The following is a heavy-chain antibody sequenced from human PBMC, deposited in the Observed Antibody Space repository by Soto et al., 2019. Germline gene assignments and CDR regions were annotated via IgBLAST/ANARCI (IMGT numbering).Heavy chain of an antibody. Sequence: VGSLRLSCAASGFTFSNYGMSWVRQAPGKGLEWVSVISDGGGSTFYADSVKGRFTISRDNSKNTLYLQMNGLRADDTAVYYCASRSSGWYFDYWGQGTLVTVSS. D-gene: IGHD6-19*01. CDR2: ISDGGGST. CDR1: GFTFSNYG. V-gene: IGHV3-23*01. J-gene: IGHJ4*02. CDR3: ASRSSGWYFDY.